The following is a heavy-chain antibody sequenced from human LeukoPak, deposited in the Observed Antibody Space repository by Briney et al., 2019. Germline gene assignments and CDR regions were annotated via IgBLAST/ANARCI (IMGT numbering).Heavy chain of an antibody. CDR3: ARGASPERSGWIFNWFDP. D-gene: IGHD6-19*01. Sequence: PGGSLRLSCAASGFTFSSYSMNWVRQAPGKGLEWVSSISSSSSYIYYADSVKGRFTISRDNAKNSLYLQMNSLRAEDTAVYYCARGASPERSGWIFNWFDPWGQGTLVTVSS. J-gene: IGHJ5*02. V-gene: IGHV3-21*01. CDR1: GFTFSSYS. CDR2: ISSSSSYI.